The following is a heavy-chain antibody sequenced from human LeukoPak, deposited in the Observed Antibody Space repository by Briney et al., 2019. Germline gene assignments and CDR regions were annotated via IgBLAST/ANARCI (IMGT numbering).Heavy chain of an antibody. CDR2: IYYSGTT. D-gene: IGHD3-10*01. V-gene: IGHV4-30-4*01. CDR3: ARVTMVRGILYDY. CDR1: GGSISSGDYY. Sequence: PSEIPSLTCTVSGGSISSGDYYWSWIRQPPGKGLEWIGYIYYSGTTYYNPSLKSRVTISVDTSKNQFSLKLSSVTAADTAVYYCARVTMVRGILYDYWGQGTLVTVSS. J-gene: IGHJ4*02.